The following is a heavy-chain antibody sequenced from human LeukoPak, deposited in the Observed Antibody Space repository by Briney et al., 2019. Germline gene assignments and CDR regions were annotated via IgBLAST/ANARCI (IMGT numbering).Heavy chain of an antibody. CDR3: AKVPNYYDSSDYN. CDR2: IYSGGST. J-gene: IGHJ4*02. D-gene: IGHD3-22*01. Sequence: GGSLRLSCAASGFTVSSNYMNWVRPAPGKGLEWVSVIYSGGSTYYADSVKGRFTISRDNSKNTLYLQMNSLRAEDTAVYYCAKVPNYYDSSDYNWGQGTLVTVSS. CDR1: GFTVSSNY. V-gene: IGHV3-66*01.